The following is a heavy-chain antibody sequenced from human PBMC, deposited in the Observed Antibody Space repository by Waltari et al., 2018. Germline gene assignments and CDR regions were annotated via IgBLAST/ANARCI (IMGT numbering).Heavy chain of an antibody. CDR1: GGSFSGYY. V-gene: IGHV4-34*01. Sequence: QVQLQQWGAGLLKPSETLSLTCAVYGGSFSGYYWSWIRQPPGKGLEWIGEINHSGSTNYNPSLKSRVTISVDTSKNQFSLKLGSVTAADTAVYYCARGYSSGWYYGYYFDYWGQGTLVTVSS. J-gene: IGHJ4*02. CDR2: INHSGST. CDR3: ARGYSSGWYYGYYFDY. D-gene: IGHD6-19*01.